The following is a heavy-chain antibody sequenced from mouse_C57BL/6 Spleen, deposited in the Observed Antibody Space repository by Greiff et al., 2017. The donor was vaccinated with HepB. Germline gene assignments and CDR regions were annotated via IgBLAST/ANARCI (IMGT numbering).Heavy chain of an antibody. CDR2: ISSGSSTI. D-gene: IGHD2-5*01. CDR1: GFTFSDYG. Sequence: DVMLVESGGGLVKPGGSLKLSCAASGFTFSDYGMHWVRQAPEKGLEWVAYISSGSSTIYYADTVKGRFTISRDNAKNTLFLQMTSLRSEDTAMYYCARYYYSNYLDYWGQGTTLTVSS. CDR3: ARYYYSNYLDY. V-gene: IGHV5-17*01. J-gene: IGHJ2*01.